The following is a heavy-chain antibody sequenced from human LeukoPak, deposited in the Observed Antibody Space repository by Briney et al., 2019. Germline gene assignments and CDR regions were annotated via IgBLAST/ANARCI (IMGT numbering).Heavy chain of an antibody. Sequence: GGSLRLSCAASGFTFSSYWMSWVRQAPGKGLEWVANIKLDGSETNYGDSVKGRFTISRDNAKNSLFLQMNSLRVEDTAVYYCARGYSYVFYWGQGTLVSVSS. J-gene: IGHJ4*02. CDR3: ARGYSYVFY. CDR1: GFTFSSYW. D-gene: IGHD5-18*01. V-gene: IGHV3-7*04. CDR2: IKLDGSET.